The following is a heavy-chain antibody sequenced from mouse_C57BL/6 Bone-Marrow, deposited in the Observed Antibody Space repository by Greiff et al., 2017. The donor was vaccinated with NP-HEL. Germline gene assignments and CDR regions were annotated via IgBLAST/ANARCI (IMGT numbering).Heavy chain of an antibody. CDR3: ARVGTGTWFAY. D-gene: IGHD2-14*01. V-gene: IGHV5-4*01. CDR2: ISDGGSYT. CDR1: RFTFSSYA. Sequence: DVQLVESGGGLVKPGGSLKLSCAASRFTFSSYAMSWVRQTPEKRLEWVATISDGGSYTYYPDNVKGRFTISRDNAKNNLYLQMSHLKSEDTAMYYCARVGTGTWFAYWGQGTLVTVSA. J-gene: IGHJ3*01.